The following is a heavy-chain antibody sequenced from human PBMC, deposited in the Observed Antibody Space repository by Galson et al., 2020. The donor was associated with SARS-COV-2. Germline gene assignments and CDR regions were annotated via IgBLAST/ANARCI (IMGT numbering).Heavy chain of an antibody. CDR2: ISYDGSNK. V-gene: IGHV3-30*03. J-gene: IGHJ6*02. Sequence: GESLKISCAASGFTFSSYGMHWVRQAPGKGLEWVAVISYDGSNKYYADSVKGRFTISRDNSKNTLYLQMNSLRAEDTAVYYCVVEGVWGQGTTVTVSS. CDR1: GFTFSSYG. CDR3: VVEGV.